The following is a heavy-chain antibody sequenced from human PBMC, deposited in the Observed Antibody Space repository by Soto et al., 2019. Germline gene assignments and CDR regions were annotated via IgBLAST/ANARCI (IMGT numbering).Heavy chain of an antibody. D-gene: IGHD5-12*01. Sequence: SPTLSLTCVISGDSVSSNSAAWNWIRQSPSRGLEWLGRTYYRSKWYNYYAVSVKSRITINPVTSKNQFSLQLNSVTPEDTAVYYCARYVDIVATVPGYYYYDMDVWGQGTTVTVSS. CDR1: GDSVSSNSAA. CDR2: TYYRSKWYN. CDR3: ARYVDIVATVPGYYYYDMDV. V-gene: IGHV6-1*01. J-gene: IGHJ6*02.